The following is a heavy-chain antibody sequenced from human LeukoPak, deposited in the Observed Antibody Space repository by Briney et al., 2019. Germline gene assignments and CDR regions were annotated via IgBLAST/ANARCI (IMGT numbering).Heavy chain of an antibody. CDR1: GVSFSGYY. CDR3: ARGRWELLRGFDY. CDR2: INHSGST. D-gene: IGHD1-26*01. J-gene: IGHJ4*02. Sequence: PSETLSLTCAVYGVSFSGYYWSWIRQPPGKGLEWIGEINHSGSTNYNPSLKSRVTISVDTSKNQFSLKLSSVTAADTAVYYCARGRWELLRGFDYWGQGTLVTVSS. V-gene: IGHV4-34*01.